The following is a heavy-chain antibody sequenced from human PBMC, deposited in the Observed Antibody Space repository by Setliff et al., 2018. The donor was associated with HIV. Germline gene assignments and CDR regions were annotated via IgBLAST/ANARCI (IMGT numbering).Heavy chain of an antibody. CDR3: ARTSMVRGTKYGMDV. Sequence: PSETLSLTCTVSGYSISSGYYWAWIRQSPGKGLEWIGSMHQSGRTQYNPSLKSRVTISGDTSKSQFSLNLSSVTAADTAVYYCARTSMVRGTKYGMDVWGQGTTVTVSS. V-gene: IGHV4-38-2*02. CDR1: GYSISSGYY. J-gene: IGHJ6*02. D-gene: IGHD3-10*01. CDR2: MHQSGRT.